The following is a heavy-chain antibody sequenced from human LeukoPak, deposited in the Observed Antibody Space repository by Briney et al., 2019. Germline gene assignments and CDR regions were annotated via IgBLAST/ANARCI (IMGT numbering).Heavy chain of an antibody. J-gene: IGHJ4*02. D-gene: IGHD3-22*01. CDR3: ARGEPHYYDSSGYNY. Sequence: GGSLRLSCAASGFTVSNNYMSWVRQAPGKGLEWVSVLFDDGSTYYADSVKGRFTISRDNSKNTLFLQMHSLRAEDTAVYYCARGEPHYYDSSGYNYWGQGTLVTVSS. CDR2: LFDDGST. CDR1: GFTVSNNY. V-gene: IGHV3-66*01.